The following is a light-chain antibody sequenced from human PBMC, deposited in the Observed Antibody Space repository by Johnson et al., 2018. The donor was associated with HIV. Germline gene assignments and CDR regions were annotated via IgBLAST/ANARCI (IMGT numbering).Light chain of an antibody. Sequence: QSVLTQPPSVSAAPGQKVTISCSASNSNIVNIYISWYQHLPGTAPKLLIYDNHKRPSGIPDRFSGSKSGTSATLAITGLHTGDEADYYCGTWDSSLSSGVFGTGTKVTVL. V-gene: IGLV1-51*01. J-gene: IGLJ1*01. CDR2: DNH. CDR1: NSNIVNIY. CDR3: GTWDSSLSSGV.